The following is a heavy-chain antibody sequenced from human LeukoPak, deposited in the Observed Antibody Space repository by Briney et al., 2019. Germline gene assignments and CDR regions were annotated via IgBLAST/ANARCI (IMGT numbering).Heavy chain of an antibody. CDR2: IATSSSYI. CDR1: GFTFSTYY. D-gene: IGHD5-18*01. J-gene: IGHJ4*02. CDR3: ARDLGGYSYGSHFDY. Sequence: GGSLRLSCAASGFTFSTYYMNWVRQAPGKGLEWVSSIATSSSYIYYADSVKGRFTISRDNAKNSLYLQMNSLRAEDTAVYYCARDLGGYSYGSHFDYWGQGTLVTVSS. V-gene: IGHV3-21*01.